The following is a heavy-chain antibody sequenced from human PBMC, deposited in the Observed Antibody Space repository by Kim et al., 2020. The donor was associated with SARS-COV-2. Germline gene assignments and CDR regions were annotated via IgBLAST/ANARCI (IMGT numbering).Heavy chain of an antibody. Sequence: KFQGRVTITADESASTAYVELSSLRSEDTAVYYCARGAQQWLSNYWYFDLWGRGTLVTVSS. V-gene: IGHV1-69*01. CDR3: ARGAQQWLSNYWYFDL. J-gene: IGHJ2*01. D-gene: IGHD6-19*01.